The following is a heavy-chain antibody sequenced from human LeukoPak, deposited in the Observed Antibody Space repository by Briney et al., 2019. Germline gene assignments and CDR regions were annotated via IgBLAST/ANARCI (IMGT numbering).Heavy chain of an antibody. CDR2: IKSKTDGGTT. D-gene: IGHD5-12*01. J-gene: IGHJ5*02. V-gene: IGHV3-15*07. Sequence: GGSLRLSCAASGFTFNNYGMNWVRQAPGKGLEWVGRIKSKTDGGTTDCAAPVKGRFTISRDDSKNTLYLQMNSLKTEDTAVYYCTTDPYSGYADNWFDPWGQGTLVTVSS. CDR1: GFTFNNYG. CDR3: TTDPYSGYADNWFDP.